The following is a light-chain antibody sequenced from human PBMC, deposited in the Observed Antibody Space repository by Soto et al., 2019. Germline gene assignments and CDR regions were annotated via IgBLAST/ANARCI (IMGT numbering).Light chain of an antibody. CDR1: QDISRF. CDR3: LQHTCYRYP. V-gene: IGKV1-17*03. CDR2: DTS. J-gene: IGKJ2*01. Sequence: DVQMTQSPSAMSASVGDRVTITCRASQDISRFVARFQQKPGKAPERLIYDTSTLQVGVPSRFSGGGSGKKCPLAISVLQPKYFATYDCLQHTCYRYPFGKGTRL.